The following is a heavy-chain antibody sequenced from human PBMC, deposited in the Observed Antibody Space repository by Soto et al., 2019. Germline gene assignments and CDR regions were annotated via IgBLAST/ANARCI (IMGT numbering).Heavy chain of an antibody. CDR1: GASVSSGYYY. Sequence: SETLSLTCTVSGASVSSGYYYWSWIRQPPGKGLEWIAYIDYSGSTNYNPSLKSRVTISVDTSNNQFSLKLSSVTAADTAVYYCARIAQKDGTLLSNYYSGVDVWGQGTTVTVSS. V-gene: IGHV4-61*01. D-gene: IGHD3-10*01. CDR3: ARIAQKDGTLLSNYYSGVDV. J-gene: IGHJ6*02. CDR2: IDYSGST.